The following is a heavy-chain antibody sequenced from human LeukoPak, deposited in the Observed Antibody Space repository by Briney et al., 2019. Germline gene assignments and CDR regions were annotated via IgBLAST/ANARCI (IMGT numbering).Heavy chain of an antibody. CDR3: ARPIEGEEFRRENDAFDI. CDR2: INPSGGST. J-gene: IGHJ3*02. D-gene: IGHD3-16*01. Sequence: ASVKVSCKASGYTFTSYYMHWVRQAPGQGLEGMGIINPSGGSTSYAQKFQGRVTMTRDTSTSTVYMELSSLRSEDTAVYYCARPIEGEEFRRENDAFDIWGQGTMVTVSS. CDR1: GYTFTSYY. V-gene: IGHV1-46*01.